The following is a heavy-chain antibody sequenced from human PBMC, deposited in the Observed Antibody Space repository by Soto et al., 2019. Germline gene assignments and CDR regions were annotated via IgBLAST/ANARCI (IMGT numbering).Heavy chain of an antibody. D-gene: IGHD7-27*01. CDR2: IYYSGST. CDR3: ARDPGEFDWFDP. Sequence: SETLSLTCTVSGGSISSGGYYWSWIRQHPGKGLEWIGYIYYSGSTYYNPSLKSRVTISVDTSKNQFSLKLSSVTAADTAVYYCARDPGEFDWFDPWGQGTLVTVSS. J-gene: IGHJ5*02. V-gene: IGHV4-31*03. CDR1: GGSISSGGYY.